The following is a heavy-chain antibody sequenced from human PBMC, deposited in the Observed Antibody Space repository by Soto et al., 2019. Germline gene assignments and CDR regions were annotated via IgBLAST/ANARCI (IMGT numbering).Heavy chain of an antibody. CDR1: GGSVSSGDYS. Sequence: QVQLQESGPGLVKPSQTLSLICSVSGGSVSSGDYSWSWIRQHPGKGLEWIGYIYDSGSTYYNPSLKSRVTISIDTSKNQFSLKLSSVTVADTAVYYCARGLTAAGTYDYWGHGTLVTVSS. V-gene: IGHV4-31*03. CDR3: ARGLTAAGTYDY. CDR2: IYDSGST. D-gene: IGHD6-13*01. J-gene: IGHJ4*01.